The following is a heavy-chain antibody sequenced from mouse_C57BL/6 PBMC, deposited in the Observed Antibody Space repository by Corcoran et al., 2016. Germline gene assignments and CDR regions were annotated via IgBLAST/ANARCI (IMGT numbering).Heavy chain of an antibody. D-gene: IGHD2-4*01. CDR3: ARVGYYDYDGIAY. V-gene: IGHV1-81*01. J-gene: IGHJ3*01. CDR2: IYPRSGNT. CDR1: GYTFTSYG. Sequence: QVQLQQSGAELASPGASVKLSCKASGYTFTSYGISWVKQRTGQGLEWIGEIYPRSGNTYYNEKFKGKATLTADKSSSTAYMELRSLTSEDSAVYFCARVGYYDYDGIAYWGQGTLVTVSA.